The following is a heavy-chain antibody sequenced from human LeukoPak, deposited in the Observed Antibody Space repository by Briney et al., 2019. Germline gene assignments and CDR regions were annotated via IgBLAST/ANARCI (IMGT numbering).Heavy chain of an antibody. CDR1: GCSISNYY. D-gene: IGHD2-2*01. Sequence: SESLSLTCTASGCSISNYYRSWIRQAPGKGLEWVAYIYDSGSTNYNPARKSRVNMAVDASKKQFSLKLSPVTAADTAVYYCARHGISSFAYWGQGTLVTVSS. V-gene: IGHV4-59*08. J-gene: IGHJ4*02. CDR3: ARHGISSFAY. CDR2: IYDSGST.